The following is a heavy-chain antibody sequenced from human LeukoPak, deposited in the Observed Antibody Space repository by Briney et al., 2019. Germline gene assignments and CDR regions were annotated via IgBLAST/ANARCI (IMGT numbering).Heavy chain of an antibody. J-gene: IGHJ3*02. Sequence: GGSLRLSCAASGFTFSSYEMNWVRQAPGKGLEWVSYISSSGSTIYYADSVKGRFTISRDNAKNSLYLQMNSLRAEDTAVYYRARGNPLYSSGWSLFGAFDIWGQGTMVTVSS. D-gene: IGHD6-19*01. CDR2: ISSSGSTI. CDR1: GFTFSSYE. V-gene: IGHV3-48*03. CDR3: ARGNPLYSSGWSLFGAFDI.